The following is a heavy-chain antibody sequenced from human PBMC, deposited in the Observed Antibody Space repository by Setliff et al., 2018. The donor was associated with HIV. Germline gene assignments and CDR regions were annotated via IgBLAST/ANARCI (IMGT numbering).Heavy chain of an antibody. V-gene: IGHV1-69*10. CDR2: VIPILDIT. CDR3: ARSQGDYSGSGQDYNAISAFDK. Sequence: GASVKVSCKAPGDTFSNYGLNWVRQAPGQGPEWMGGVIPILDITNYAQNFWGRLTISADESTSTTYMELKNLRSEDTAVYYCARSQGDYSGSGQDYNAISAFDKWGQGTLVTVSS. D-gene: IGHD3-10*01. J-gene: IGHJ4*02. CDR1: GDTFSNYG.